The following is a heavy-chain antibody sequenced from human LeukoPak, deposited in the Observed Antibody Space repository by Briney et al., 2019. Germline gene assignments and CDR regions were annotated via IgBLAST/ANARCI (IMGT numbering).Heavy chain of an antibody. CDR1: GGSISSYY. D-gene: IGHD2-15*01. CDR3: AREIRSAQSLNPFDY. Sequence: SETLSLTCTVSGGSISSYYWSWIRQPAGKGLEWIGRIYTSGSTNYNPSLKSRVTMSVDTSKNQFSLKLSSVTAADTAVYYCAREIRSAQSLNPFDYWGQGTLVTVSA. CDR2: IYTSGST. V-gene: IGHV4-4*07. J-gene: IGHJ4*02.